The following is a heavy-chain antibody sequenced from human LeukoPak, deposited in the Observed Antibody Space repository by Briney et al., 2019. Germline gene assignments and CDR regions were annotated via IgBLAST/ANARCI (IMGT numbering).Heavy chain of an antibody. CDR1: GFTFSSYW. J-gene: IGHJ4*02. V-gene: IGHV3-7*01. Sequence: GGSLRLSCAASGFTFSSYWMSWVRQAPGKGLEWVANIKQDGSEKYYVDSVKGRFTISRDNAKNSLYLQMNSLRAEDTAVYYCARGSSSWYGEYYFDYWGQGTLVTVSS. D-gene: IGHD6-13*01. CDR3: ARGSSSWYGEYYFDY. CDR2: IKQDGSEK.